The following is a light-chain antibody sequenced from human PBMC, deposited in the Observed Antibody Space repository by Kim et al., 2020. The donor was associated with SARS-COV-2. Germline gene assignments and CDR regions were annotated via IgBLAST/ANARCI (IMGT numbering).Light chain of an antibody. Sequence: FASVGARFSITCRASQNISTWLAWYQHKPGKAPILLIYDSYGLQSGVPSKFSGSGSGTEFTLTIAGLQPDDFATYYCQQYDSYPYTFGQVTKLEI. CDR3: QQYDSYPYT. V-gene: IGKV1-5*01. CDR2: DSY. CDR1: QNISTW. J-gene: IGKJ2*01.